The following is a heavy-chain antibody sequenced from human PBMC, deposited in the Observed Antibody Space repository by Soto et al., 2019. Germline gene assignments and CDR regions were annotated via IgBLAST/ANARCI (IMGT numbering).Heavy chain of an antibody. V-gene: IGHV3-11*01. CDR3: ADPLDRHQNYDHVWGSYGPFLN. Sequence: PGGSLRLSCTASGFSLTDYYMNWIRQAPGKGLEWVSYISNSGTIIYYADSVKGRFTISRDTSKNTLYLHMNSPRPEDTAVYYCADPLDRHQNYDHVWGSYGPFLNWGQGTLVTVSS. D-gene: IGHD3-16*01. CDR1: GFSLTDYY. CDR2: ISNSGTII. J-gene: IGHJ4*02.